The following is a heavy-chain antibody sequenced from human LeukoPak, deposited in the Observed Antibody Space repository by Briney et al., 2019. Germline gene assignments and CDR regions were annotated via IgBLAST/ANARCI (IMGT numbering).Heavy chain of an antibody. CDR3: ARAFGSGSQVINYFDF. V-gene: IGHV3-7*04. Sequence: GGSLRLSCAASRFTFSNYWMNWFRQAPGKGLEWVANINQDGSEKNYVDSVKGRFAISRDNAKNMVYLQMNSLRAEDTAVYYCARAFGSGSQVINYFDFWGQGTLVTVSS. D-gene: IGHD3-10*01. CDR2: INQDGSEK. J-gene: IGHJ4*02. CDR1: RFTFSNYW.